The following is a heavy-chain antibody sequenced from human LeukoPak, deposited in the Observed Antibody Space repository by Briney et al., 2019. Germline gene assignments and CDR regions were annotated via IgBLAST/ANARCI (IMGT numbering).Heavy chain of an antibody. CDR1: GYTFTSYG. V-gene: IGHV1-18*01. J-gene: IGHJ5*02. CDR2: ISAYNGNT. D-gene: IGHD1-1*01. CDR3: ARFERTQRLNWFDP. Sequence: GASVKSSCKASGYTFTSYGISWVRQAPGQGLEWMGWISAYNGNTNYAQKLQGRVTMTTDTSTSTAYMELRSLRSDDTAVYYCARFERTQRLNWFDPWGQGTLVTVSS.